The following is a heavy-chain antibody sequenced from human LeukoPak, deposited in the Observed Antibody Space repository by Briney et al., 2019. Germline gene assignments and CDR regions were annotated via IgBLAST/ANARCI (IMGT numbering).Heavy chain of an antibody. Sequence: GGSLRLSCAASGFTFSNYGMHWVRQAPGRGLEWVAVISYDGRNKYYADSVKGRFTISRDNSKNTLYFEMNSLRGEDTAVYYCARHLLGSEAAAHDYWGQGTLVTVSS. CDR3: ARHLLGSEAAAHDY. V-gene: IGHV3-30*03. D-gene: IGHD6-13*01. J-gene: IGHJ4*02. CDR1: GFTFSNYG. CDR2: ISYDGRNK.